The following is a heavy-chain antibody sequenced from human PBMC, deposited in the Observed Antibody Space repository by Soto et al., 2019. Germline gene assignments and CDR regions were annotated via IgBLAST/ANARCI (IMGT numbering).Heavy chain of an antibody. CDR2: INQSGSP. CDR1: SGTISSSNW. Sequence: QVQLQESGPGLVKPSGTLSLTCAVSSGTISSSNWWTWVRQPPGKGLEWIGEINQSGSPNYNPSLRSRVTISVDKSKSQFFLKLSSVTAADTAIYSCAGLGMLAAHREFDPWGQGTLVTVSS. V-gene: IGHV4-4*02. D-gene: IGHD2-15*01. CDR3: AGLGMLAAHREFDP. J-gene: IGHJ5*02.